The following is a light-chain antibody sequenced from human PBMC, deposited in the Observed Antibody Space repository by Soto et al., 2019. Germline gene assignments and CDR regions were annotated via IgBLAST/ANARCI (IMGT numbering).Light chain of an antibody. CDR2: GAS. V-gene: IGKV3-20*01. J-gene: IGKJ5*01. Sequence: EIVLTQSPDTLSLSAGERATLSCRASQSFSSSYLAWYQQKPGQAPRLLIYGASNRATAIPDRFSGSGSGADFTLTISRLEPEDFAVYYCQQYGVSPLFGQGTRLESK. CDR1: QSFSSSY. CDR3: QQYGVSPL.